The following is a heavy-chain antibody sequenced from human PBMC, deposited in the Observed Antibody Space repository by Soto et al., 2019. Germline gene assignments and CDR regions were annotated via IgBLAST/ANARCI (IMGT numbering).Heavy chain of an antibody. J-gene: IGHJ4*02. CDR2: ISYDGSNK. V-gene: IGHV3-30*03. CDR1: GFTFSSYG. CDR3: AIYSSGWYPLDY. D-gene: IGHD6-19*01. Sequence: QVQLVESGGGVVQPGRSLRLSCAASGFTFSSYGMHWVRQAPGKGLEWVAVISYDGSNKYYADSVKGRFTISRDNSKNTQYLQMNSLRAEDTAVYYCAIYSSGWYPLDYWGQGTLVTVSS.